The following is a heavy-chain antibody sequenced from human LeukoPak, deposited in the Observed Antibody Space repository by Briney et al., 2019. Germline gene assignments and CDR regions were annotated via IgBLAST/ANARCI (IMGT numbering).Heavy chain of an antibody. V-gene: IGHV3-64*02. CDR3: ARSSGSYGPFEF. Sequence: PGGSLRLSCAASGFTFSSYWMHWVRQAPGKGLEYVSRISSNGGSTYYADSVKGRFVISRDNSDNTMYLQMGSLRTEDMAVYYCARSSGSYGPFEFWGQGALVTVSS. J-gene: IGHJ4*02. CDR1: GFTFSSYW. D-gene: IGHD1-26*01. CDR2: ISSNGGST.